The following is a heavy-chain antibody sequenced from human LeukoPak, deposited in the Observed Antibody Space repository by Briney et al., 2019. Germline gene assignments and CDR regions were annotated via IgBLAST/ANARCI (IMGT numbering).Heavy chain of an antibody. CDR1: GYSISSGYY. Sequence: PSETLSLTCAVSGYSISSGYYWGWIRQPPGKGVEWIGSIYHSGSTYYNPSLKSRVTISVDTSKNQFSLKLSSVTAADTAVYYCARDAAYDSSDNVAFDIWGQGTMVTVSS. D-gene: IGHD3-22*01. V-gene: IGHV4-38-2*02. CDR2: IYHSGST. J-gene: IGHJ3*02. CDR3: ARDAAYDSSDNVAFDI.